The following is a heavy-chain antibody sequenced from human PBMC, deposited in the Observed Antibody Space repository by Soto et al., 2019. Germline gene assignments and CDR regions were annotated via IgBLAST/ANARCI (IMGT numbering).Heavy chain of an antibody. D-gene: IGHD3-3*01. J-gene: IGHJ4*02. CDR3: ASGIRNCSSTSCYIVTPGYYDFWSGYWFGY. CDR2: INAGNGNT. V-gene: IGHV1-3*01. CDR1: GYTFTSYA. Sequence: GASVKVSCKASGYTFTSYAMHWVRQAPGQRLEWMGWINAGNGNTKYSQKFQGRVTITRDTSASTAYMELSSLRSEDTAVYYCASGIRNCSSTSCYIVTPGYYDFWSGYWFGYWGQGTLVTVSS.